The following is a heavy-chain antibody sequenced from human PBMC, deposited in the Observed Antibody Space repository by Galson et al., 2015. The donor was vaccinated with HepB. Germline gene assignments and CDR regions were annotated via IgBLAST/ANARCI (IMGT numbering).Heavy chain of an antibody. V-gene: IGHV5-51*03. CDR1: GYSFTSYW. J-gene: IGHJ4*02. D-gene: IGHD3-3*01. CDR3: ARLYYDFWSGYLFDY. CDR2: IYPGDSDT. Sequence: QSGAEVKKPGESLKISCKGSGYSFTSYWIGWVRQMPGKGLEWMGIIYPGDSDTRYSPSFQGQVTISADKSISTAYLQWSSLKAPDTAMYYCARLYYDFWSGYLFDYWGQGTLVTVSS.